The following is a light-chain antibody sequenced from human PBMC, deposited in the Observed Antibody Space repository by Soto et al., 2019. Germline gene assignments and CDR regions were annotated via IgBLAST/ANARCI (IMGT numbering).Light chain of an antibody. J-gene: IGKJ4*01. V-gene: IGKV3-15*01. CDR1: QSVGSD. CDR3: QQYNNWPLT. Sequence: EIVMTQSPATLSVSPGERATLSCRASQSVGSDFAWYQQKPAQAPRLLMYGAFTRATGVPDRFSGSGSGTAFTLTIISLQSEDFAVYYCQQYNNWPLTFGGGTKVEVE. CDR2: GAF.